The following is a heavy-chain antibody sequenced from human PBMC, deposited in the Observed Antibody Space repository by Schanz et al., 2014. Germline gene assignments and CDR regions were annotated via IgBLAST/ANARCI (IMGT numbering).Heavy chain of an antibody. CDR2: INSRSNFI. J-gene: IGHJ6*03. D-gene: IGHD6-19*01. V-gene: IGHV3-23*05. CDR1: GVTFSSYA. CDR3: ARDHQWLARYYMDV. Sequence: EVQLLESGGGLVQPGGSLRLSCVASGVTFSSYAMSWIRQAPGKGLEWVSSINSRSNFIYYADSVKGRFTISRDNSMNTLHLQMNSLRAEDTAVYYCARDHQWLARYYMDVWGKGTTVTVSS.